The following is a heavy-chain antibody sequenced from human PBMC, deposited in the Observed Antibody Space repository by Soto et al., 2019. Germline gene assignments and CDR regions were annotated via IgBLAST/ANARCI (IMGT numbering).Heavy chain of an antibody. CDR1: GYTFTSYY. D-gene: IGHD6-13*01. V-gene: IGHV1-46*01. CDR3: ASRIGSSSPTPNAFDI. J-gene: IGHJ3*02. Sequence: ASVKVSCKASGYTFTSYYMHWVRQAPGQGLEWMGIINPSGGSTSYAQKFQGRVTMTRETSTSTVYMELSSLRSEDTAMYYCASRIGSSSPTPNAFDIWGQGTMVTVSS. CDR2: INPSGGST.